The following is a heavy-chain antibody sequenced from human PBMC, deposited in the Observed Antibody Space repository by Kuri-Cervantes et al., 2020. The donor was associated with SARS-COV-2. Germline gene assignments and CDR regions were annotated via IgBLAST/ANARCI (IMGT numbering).Heavy chain of an antibody. D-gene: IGHD2-21*01. CDR2: MNPNSGNT. V-gene: IGHV1-8*03. CDR3: YCAPKEGFDS. J-gene: IGHJ4*02. CDR1: GYTFTSYD. Sequence: ASVKVSCKASGYTFTSYDINWVRQATGQGLEWMGWMNPNSGNTGYAQKFQGRVTITTDESTSTAYMELSSLRSEDTAIYYCYCAPKEGFDSWGQGTLVTVSS.